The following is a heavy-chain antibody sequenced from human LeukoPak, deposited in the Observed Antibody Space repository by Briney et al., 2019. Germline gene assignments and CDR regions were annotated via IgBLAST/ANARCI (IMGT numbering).Heavy chain of an antibody. J-gene: IGHJ1*01. V-gene: IGHV3-21*01. CDR2: ISSSSSHI. Sequence: GGSLRLSCAASGFTLSSYTMNWVRQAPGKGLEYVSSISSSSSHIYYADSVKGRFTTSRDNTKSSLYLQMNSLRAEDMAVYYCARGYCGGDCYGDWGQGTLVTVSS. D-gene: IGHD2-21*02. CDR3: ARGYCGGDCYGD. CDR1: GFTLSSYT.